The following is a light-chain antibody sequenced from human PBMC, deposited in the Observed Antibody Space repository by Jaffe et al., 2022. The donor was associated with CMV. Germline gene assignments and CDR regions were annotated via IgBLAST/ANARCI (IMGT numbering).Light chain of an antibody. CDR1: ALPVHS. CDR2: RDS. CDR3: QSTDRSGLSVV. V-gene: IGLV3-25*03. Sequence: SYELTQPPSVSVSPGQTARITCSGDALPVHSASWYQQKSGQAPVVVIYRDSERPSGIPERFAGSTSGTIVALTISGVQAEDDADYYCQSTDRSGLSVVFGGGTKLTVL. J-gene: IGLJ2*01.